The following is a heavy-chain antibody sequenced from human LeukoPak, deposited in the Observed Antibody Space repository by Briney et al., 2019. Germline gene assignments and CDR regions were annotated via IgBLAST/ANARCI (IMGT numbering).Heavy chain of an antibody. CDR2: ISGSGGST. V-gene: IGHV3-23*01. J-gene: IGHJ4*02. Sequence: PGGSLRLSCAASGFTFSNYAMSWVRQAPGKGLEWVSAISGSGGSTYFADSVKGRFTISRDNSNNTLYLQMNSLRAEDTAVHYCAKDRGYCSGVNCYRFDYWSQGTLVTVSS. D-gene: IGHD2-15*01. CDR3: AKDRGYCSGVNCYRFDY. CDR1: GFTFSNYA.